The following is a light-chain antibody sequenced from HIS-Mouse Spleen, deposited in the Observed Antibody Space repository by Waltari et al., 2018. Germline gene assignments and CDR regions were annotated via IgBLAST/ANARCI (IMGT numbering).Light chain of an antibody. J-gene: IGLJ2*01. V-gene: IGLV3-10*01. CDR1: AFPKKY. CDR2: EDS. CDR3: YSTERSGNHRV. Sequence: SYELTQPPAVSVSPGQTARITCSGDAFPKKYAYWYQQKSGQGPGLVIYEDSKRPTGRPERFSGSRSRTMATLTIRGAQVEEDADYYCYSTERSGNHRVFGGGTKLTVL.